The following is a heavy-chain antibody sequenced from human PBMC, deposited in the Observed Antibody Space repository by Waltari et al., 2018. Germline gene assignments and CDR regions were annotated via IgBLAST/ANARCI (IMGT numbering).Heavy chain of an antibody. CDR1: GGSLSSGSDY. D-gene: IGHD6-13*01. CDR3: ARVRQQLAYYFDY. CDR2: IYPSGST. V-gene: IGHV4-61*02. J-gene: IGHJ4*02. Sequence: QVQLQESGPGLVKPSQTLTRTCTVPGGSLSSGSDYWRWIRQPAGKGLEWIGRIYPSGSTNYNPSLKSRVTISVDTSKSQFSLKLSSVTAADTAVYYCARVRQQLAYYFDYWCQGTLVTVSS.